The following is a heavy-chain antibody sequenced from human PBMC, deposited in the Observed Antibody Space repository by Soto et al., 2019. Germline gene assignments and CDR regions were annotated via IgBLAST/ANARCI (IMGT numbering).Heavy chain of an antibody. V-gene: IGHV3-53*01. D-gene: IGHD1-26*01. Sequence: TGGSLRLSCAASGFTVSSNYMSWVRQAPGEGLEWVSVIYSGGSTYYADSVKGRFTISRDNSKNTLYLQMNSLRAEDTAVYYCARVEMGAFDYWGQGTLVTVSS. CDR2: IYSGGST. J-gene: IGHJ4*02. CDR3: ARVEMGAFDY. CDR1: GFTVSSNY.